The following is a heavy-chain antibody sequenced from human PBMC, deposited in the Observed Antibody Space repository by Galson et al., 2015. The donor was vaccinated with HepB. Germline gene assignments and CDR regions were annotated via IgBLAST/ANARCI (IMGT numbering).Heavy chain of an antibody. CDR2: IYHSGST. Sequence: SQTLSPTCTVSGRSMRSYFSDCNRQSAGNGLEWIGYIYHSGSTKYNTSLKSRVTISLDTSKSQFSLNLSSVTAAATAVYRCPRYFEFWGRGTLVTVST. V-gene: IGHV4-59*03. CDR3: PRYFEF. CDR1: GRSMRSYF. J-gene: IGHJ2*01.